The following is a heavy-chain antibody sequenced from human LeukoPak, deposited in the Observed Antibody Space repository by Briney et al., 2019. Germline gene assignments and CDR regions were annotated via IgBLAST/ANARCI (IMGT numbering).Heavy chain of an antibody. V-gene: IGHV4-4*07. J-gene: IGHJ2*01. Sequence: PSETLSLTCTVSGGSISSYYWSWIRQPAGKGLEWIGRIYTSGSTNYNPSLKSRVTMSVDTSKNQFSLKLSSVTAADTAVYYCATADDSYASAYWYFDLWGRGTLVTVSS. CDR2: IYTSGST. CDR3: ATADDSYASAYWYFDL. CDR1: GGSISSYY. D-gene: IGHD5-18*01.